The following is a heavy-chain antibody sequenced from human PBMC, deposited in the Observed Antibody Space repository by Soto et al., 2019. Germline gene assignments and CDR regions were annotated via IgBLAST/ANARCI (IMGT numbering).Heavy chain of an antibody. CDR3: ATLPPRIVVTVLPIPT. CDR2: VYHGGST. D-gene: IGHD2-21*01. Sequence: QVYLHQSGPGLVKPSGTLSLTCAVSGDSISSTHWWTWVRQTPGKGLEWIGEVYHGGSTSYNPSLTRRVTIAVDKSNNQFSLKMTSVTAAATAAYYCATLPPRIVVTVLPIPTWGQGTLVSVSS. J-gene: IGHJ5*02. CDR1: GDSISSTHW. V-gene: IGHV4-4*02.